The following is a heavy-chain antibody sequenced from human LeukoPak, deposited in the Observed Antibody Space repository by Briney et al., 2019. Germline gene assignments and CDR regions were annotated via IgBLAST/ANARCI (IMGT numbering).Heavy chain of an antibody. CDR3: ARAEIQSYYDFWSASSPFDY. V-gene: IGHV3-30*04. Sequence: GGSLRLSCAASGFTFSSYAMHWVRQAPGKGLEWVAVISYDGSNKYYADSVKGRFTISRDNSKNTLYLQMNSLRAEDTAVYYCARAEIQSYYDFWSASSPFDYWGQGTLVTVSS. CDR2: ISYDGSNK. J-gene: IGHJ4*02. D-gene: IGHD3-3*01. CDR1: GFTFSSYA.